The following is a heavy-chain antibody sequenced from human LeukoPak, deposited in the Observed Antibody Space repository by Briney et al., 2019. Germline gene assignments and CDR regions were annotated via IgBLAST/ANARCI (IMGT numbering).Heavy chain of an antibody. CDR2: INHSGST. J-gene: IGHJ4*02. CDR1: GESFSGYH. V-gene: IGHV4-34*01. D-gene: IGHD1-7*01. Sequence: SETLCLTCAVYGESFSGYHWSWIRQPPGKGLEWIGEINHSGSTNYNPSLKSRVTISVDTSKNQFSLKLSSVTDADTAVYYCSRSRITGTAPYGYWGQGTLVTVSS. CDR3: SRSRITGTAPYGY.